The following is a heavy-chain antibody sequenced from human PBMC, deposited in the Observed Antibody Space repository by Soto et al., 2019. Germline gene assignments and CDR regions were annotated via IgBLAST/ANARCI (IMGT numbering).Heavy chain of an antibody. CDR2: IIPILGIA. J-gene: IGHJ4*02. CDR1: GGTFSSYT. Sequence: QVQLVQSGAEVKKPGSSVKVSCKASGGTFSSYTISWVRQAPGQGLEWMGRIIPILGIANYAQKFQGRVTITADKSTSTAYMELSSLRSEDTAVYYCATVEFGYYIDYWGQGTLVTVSS. D-gene: IGHD3-3*01. V-gene: IGHV1-69*02. CDR3: ATVEFGYYIDY.